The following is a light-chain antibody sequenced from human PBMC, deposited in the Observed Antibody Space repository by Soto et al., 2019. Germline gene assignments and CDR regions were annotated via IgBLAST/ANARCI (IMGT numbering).Light chain of an antibody. J-gene: IGLJ1*01. CDR1: SSDVGGYNY. CDR3: TSYSSSDIFYV. CDR2: KVS. Sequence: QSALTQPASVSGSPGQSITISCTGTSSDVGGYNYVSWYQQHPGKAPKLMIYKVSNRPSGVSNRFSGSKSGNTASLTISGLQADDEADYYCTSYSSSDIFYVFGTGTKVTVL. V-gene: IGLV2-14*01.